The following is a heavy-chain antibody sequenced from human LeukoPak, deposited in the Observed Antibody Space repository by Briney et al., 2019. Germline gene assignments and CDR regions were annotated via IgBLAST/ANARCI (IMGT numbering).Heavy chain of an antibody. Sequence: ASVKVSCKASGYTFTSFDINWLRQATGQGLEWMGWMNPNSGHTGYAQKFQGRVTMTRNTSISTAYMELSSLRSEDTAVYYCARGQYCSGGSCHPNGMDDWDQGTTVTVSS. CDR2: MNPNSGHT. V-gene: IGHV1-8*01. CDR1: GYTFTSFD. D-gene: IGHD2-15*01. CDR3: ARGQYCSGGSCHPNGMDD. J-gene: IGHJ6*02.